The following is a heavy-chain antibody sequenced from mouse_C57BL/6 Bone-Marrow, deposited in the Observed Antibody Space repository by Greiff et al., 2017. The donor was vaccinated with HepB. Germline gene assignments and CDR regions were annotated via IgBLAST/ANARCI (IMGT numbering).Heavy chain of an antibody. D-gene: IGHD2-5*01. Sequence: QVHVKQPGTELVKPGASVKLSCKASGYTFTSYWMHWVKQRPGQGLEWIGNINPSNGGTNYNEKFKSKATLTVDKSSSTAYMQLSSLTSEDSAVYCCARDYSNSLFDYWGQGTTLTVSS. J-gene: IGHJ2*01. V-gene: IGHV1-53*01. CDR1: GYTFTSYW. CDR2: INPSNGGT. CDR3: ARDYSNSLFDY.